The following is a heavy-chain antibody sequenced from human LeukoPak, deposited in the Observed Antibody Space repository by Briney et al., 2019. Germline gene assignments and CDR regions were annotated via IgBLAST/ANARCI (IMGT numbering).Heavy chain of an antibody. D-gene: IGHD2-15*01. V-gene: IGHV3-23*01. Sequence: GGSLRLSCAASGFTFSSYAMSWVRRAPGKGLEWVSAISNNGGYTYYADSVQGRFTISRDNSKGTLCLQMNSLRAEDTAVYYCAKQLGYCSDGSCYFPYWGQGTLVTVSS. CDR1: GFTFSSYA. J-gene: IGHJ4*02. CDR2: ISNNGGYT. CDR3: AKQLGYCSDGSCYFPY.